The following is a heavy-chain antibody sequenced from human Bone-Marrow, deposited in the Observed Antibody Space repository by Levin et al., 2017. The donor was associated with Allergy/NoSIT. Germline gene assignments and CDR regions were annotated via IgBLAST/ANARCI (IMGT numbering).Heavy chain of an antibody. CDR1: FSLFSLSF. CDR2: IDPSDSNT. V-gene: IGHV5-10-1*01. CDR3: ARRDPSQGRGYYYYMDV. J-gene: IGHJ6*03. D-gene: IGHD2-15*01. Sequence: GGSLRLSFFFSFSLFSLSFLTWVRQMPGKGLEWLGRIDPSDSNTNYSPSFQGHVILSSSQSISTAYLQWISLKASDTAMYYCARRDPSQGRGYYYYMDVWGKGTTVTVSS.